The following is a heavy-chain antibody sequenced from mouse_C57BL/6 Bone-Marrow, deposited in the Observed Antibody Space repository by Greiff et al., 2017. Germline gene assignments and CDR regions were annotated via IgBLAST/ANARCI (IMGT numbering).Heavy chain of an antibody. Sequence: VQLQQSGPELVKPGASVKISCKASGYTFTDYYMNWVKQSHGKSLEWIGDINPNNGGTSYNQKFKGKATLTVDKSSSTAYMELRSLTSEASAVYYCARSTTVVAGNYSDYWGQGTTLTVSS. CDR2: INPNNGGT. V-gene: IGHV1-26*01. D-gene: IGHD1-1*01. J-gene: IGHJ2*01. CDR3: ARSTTVVAGNYSDY. CDR1: GYTFTDYY.